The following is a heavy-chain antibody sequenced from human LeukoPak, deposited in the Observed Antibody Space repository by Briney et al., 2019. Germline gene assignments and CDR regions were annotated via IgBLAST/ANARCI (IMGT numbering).Heavy chain of an antibody. V-gene: IGHV1-69*01. CDR1: GGTFSSYV. D-gene: IGHD3-10*01. CDR2: IIPIFGTA. J-gene: IGHJ6*03. Sequence: GSSVKVSCKASGGTFSSYVITWVRQAPGQGLEWMGGIIPIFGTANYAQKFQGRVTITADESTSTAYMELRSLRSEDTAVYYCARGIYYNYYMDVWGKGTTVTISS. CDR3: ARGIYYNYYMDV.